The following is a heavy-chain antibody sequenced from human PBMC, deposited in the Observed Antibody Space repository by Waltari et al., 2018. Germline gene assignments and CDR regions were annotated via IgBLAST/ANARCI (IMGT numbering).Heavy chain of an antibody. D-gene: IGHD6-6*01. Sequence: EVQLVESGGGLVKPGGSLRLSCAASGFTFSSYSMNWVRQAPGKGLEWVSSISSSSSYIYYADSVKGRFTISRDNAKNSLYLQMNSLRAEDTAVYYCASIAARPNYMDVWGKGTTVTISS. CDR3: ASIAARPNYMDV. CDR2: ISSSSSYI. V-gene: IGHV3-21*04. CDR1: GFTFSSYS. J-gene: IGHJ6*03.